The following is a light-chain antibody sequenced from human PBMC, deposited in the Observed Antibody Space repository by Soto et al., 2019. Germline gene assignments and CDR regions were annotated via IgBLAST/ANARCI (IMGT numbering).Light chain of an antibody. CDR2: DAS. Sequence: EIVLTQSPATLSLSPGERATLSCRASQSVSSYLSWYQQKPGQAPRLLIYDASNRATGIPARFSGSGSGTDFTLTISILETEDFAVYYCQQRSNWLLTFGGGTKVEIK. CDR3: QQRSNWLLT. J-gene: IGKJ4*01. V-gene: IGKV3-11*01. CDR1: QSVSSY.